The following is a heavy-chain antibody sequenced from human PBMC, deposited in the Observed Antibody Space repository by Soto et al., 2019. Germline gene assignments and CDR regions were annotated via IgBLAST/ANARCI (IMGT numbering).Heavy chain of an antibody. CDR3: ARGYYGSGAYTHFDS. CDR1: SGSISSGAYY. V-gene: IGHV4-31*03. CDR2: IYYNGNT. D-gene: IGHD3-10*01. J-gene: IGHJ5*01. Sequence: SETLSLTCTVSSGSISSGAYYWSWIRQHPGKGLEWIGYIYYNGNTYQNPSLKSRVTISVDTSKNQFSLKLSSVTAADTAVYYCARGYYGSGAYTHFDSWGQGTQVTVSS.